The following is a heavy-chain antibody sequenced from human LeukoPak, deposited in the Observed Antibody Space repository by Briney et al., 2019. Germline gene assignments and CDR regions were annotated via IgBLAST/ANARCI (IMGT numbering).Heavy chain of an antibody. CDR3: ASEPPARDYGDYYFDY. J-gene: IGHJ4*02. V-gene: IGHV3-7*01. CDR1: GFTFSSYW. CDR2: IKQHGSEK. D-gene: IGHD4-17*01. Sequence: GGSLRLSCAASGFTFSSYWMSWVRQAPGKGLEWVANIKQHGSEKYYVDSVKGRFTISRDNAKNSLYLQMNNLRAEDTAVYYCASEPPARDYGDYYFDYWGQGTLVTVSS.